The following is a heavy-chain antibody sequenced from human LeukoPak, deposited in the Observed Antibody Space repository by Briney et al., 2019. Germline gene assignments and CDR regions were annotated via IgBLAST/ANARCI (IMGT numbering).Heavy chain of an antibody. CDR1: GASISSYY. V-gene: IGHV4-59*01. D-gene: IGHD2-15*01. CDR2: IYYSGRT. J-gene: IGHJ4*02. CDR3: AREVGYCSGGSCYSYLDY. Sequence: SETLSLTCTVSGASISSYYWSWIRQPPGKGLEWIGYIYYSGRTNYNASLTNRVTISVDTSKNQFSLKLSSVTAADTAVYYCAREVGYCSGGSCYSYLDYWGQGTLVTVSS.